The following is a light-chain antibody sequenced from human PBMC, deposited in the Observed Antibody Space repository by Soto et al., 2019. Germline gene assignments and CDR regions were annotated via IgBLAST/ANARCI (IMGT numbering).Light chain of an antibody. CDR1: SSDVGDYDY. J-gene: IGLJ1*01. CDR2: EVT. CDR3: NSYGGSNHYV. V-gene: IGLV2-8*01. Sequence: QSALSQPPSASGSPGPAVTISCTATSSDVGDYDYVSWYQQHPGKAPKLLIYEVTKRPSGVPDRFSGSKSGYTASLTVSGLQAEDEADYYCNSYGGSNHYVFGTGTKLTVL.